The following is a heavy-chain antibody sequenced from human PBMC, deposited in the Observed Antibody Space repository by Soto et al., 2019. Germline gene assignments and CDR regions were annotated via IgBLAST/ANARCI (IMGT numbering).Heavy chain of an antibody. CDR2: ISYDGSNK. CDR1: GFTFSSYG. CDR3: AKDRVVIIWYYYYGMDV. J-gene: IGHJ6*02. V-gene: IGHV3-30*18. Sequence: PGGSLRLSRAASGFTFSSYGMHWVRQAPGKGLEWVAVISYDGSNKYYADSVKGRFTISRDNSKNTLYLQMNSLRAEDTAVYYCAKDRVVIIWYYYYGMDVWGQGTTVTSP. D-gene: IGHD3-3*01.